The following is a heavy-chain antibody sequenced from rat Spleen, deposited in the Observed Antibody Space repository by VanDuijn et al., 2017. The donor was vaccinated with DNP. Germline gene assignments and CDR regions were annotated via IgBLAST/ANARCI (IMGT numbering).Heavy chain of an antibody. D-gene: IGHD1-11*01. V-gene: IGHV5-20*01. J-gene: IGHJ2*01. CDR2: LTYDGGSN. Sequence: EVQLVESGGDLVQPGRSLKLSCAASGFTFSDYYMAWVRQAPTKGLEWVAYLTYDGGSNYYGDSVKGRFTISRDNAKSTLYLQMDSLRSEETATYYCAKAGGYSPWYFDYWGQGVMVTVSS. CDR1: GFTFSDYY. CDR3: AKAGGYSPWYFDY.